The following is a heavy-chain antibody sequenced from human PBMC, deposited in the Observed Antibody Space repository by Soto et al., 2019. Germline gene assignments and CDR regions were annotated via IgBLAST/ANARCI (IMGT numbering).Heavy chain of an antibody. CDR1: GGSISSSSYY. D-gene: IGHD3-3*01. CDR3: ARAIPYYDFWSGYYTPGGMDV. Sequence: PSETLSLTCTVSGGSISSSSYYWGWVRQPPGKGLEWIGSIYYSGSTYYNPSLKSRVTISVDTSKNQFSLKLSSVTAADTAVYYCARAIPYYDFWSGYYTPGGMDVWGQGTTVTVSS. CDR2: IYYSGST. V-gene: IGHV4-39*01. J-gene: IGHJ6*02.